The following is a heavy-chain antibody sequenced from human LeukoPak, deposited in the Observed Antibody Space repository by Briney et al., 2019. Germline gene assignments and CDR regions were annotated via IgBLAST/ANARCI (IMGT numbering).Heavy chain of an antibody. D-gene: IGHD2-2*01. CDR3: ARRAHLSMPI. V-gene: IGHV4-39*01. CDR1: GGTFSSSSYY. Sequence: SETLSLTCTVSGGTFSSSSYYWAWIRRPPGKGLEWLGSWYYDGKTYYNPSLQSRVTVSVDTSKNQFSLRLTSVSAADTAVYYCARRAHLSMPIWGQGTEVTVSS. J-gene: IGHJ3*02. CDR2: WYYDGKT.